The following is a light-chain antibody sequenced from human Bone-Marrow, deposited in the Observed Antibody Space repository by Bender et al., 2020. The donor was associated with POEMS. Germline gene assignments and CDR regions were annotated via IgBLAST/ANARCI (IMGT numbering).Light chain of an antibody. J-gene: IGLJ3*02. V-gene: IGLV2-8*01. CDR3: SSYAGNNNFV. Sequence: QSALTQPRSVSGSPGQSVTISCTGTSSDVGGYNYVSWYQQHPGKAPKLMIYEVRERPSGVPDRFSGSKSGNTASLTVSGLQAEDESDFYCSSYAGNNNFVFGGGTKLTVL. CDR2: EVR. CDR1: SSDVGGYNY.